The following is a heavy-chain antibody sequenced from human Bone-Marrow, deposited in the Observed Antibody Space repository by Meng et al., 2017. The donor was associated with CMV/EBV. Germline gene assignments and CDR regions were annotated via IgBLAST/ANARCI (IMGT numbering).Heavy chain of an antibody. J-gene: IGHJ4*02. CDR2: IYYSGST. CDR3: ARGCSSTSSYTAFDY. CDR1: GGSISSYY. D-gene: IGHD2-2*02. Sequence: SETLSLTCTVSGGSISSYYWSWIRQPPGKGLEWIGYIYYSGSTNYNPSLKSRVTISVDTSKNQFSLKLNSVTAADTAVYYCARGCSSTSSYTAFDYWGQGTLVTVSS. V-gene: IGHV4-59*01.